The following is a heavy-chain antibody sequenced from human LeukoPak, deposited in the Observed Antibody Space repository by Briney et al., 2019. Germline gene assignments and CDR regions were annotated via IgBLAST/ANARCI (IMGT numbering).Heavy chain of an antibody. CDR1: GFTFSSYW. CDR2: IKDDGSET. V-gene: IGHV3-7*01. D-gene: IGHD3-16*02. Sequence: GGSPRLSCAASGFTFSSYWMSWVRQAPGKGLEWVANIKDDGSETRYVDSVKGRFTMSRDNAKNSLYLQMNSLRVKDTAVYYCVRDYLWGNYRSFDFWGQGTLVTVSS. CDR3: VRDYLWGNYRSFDF. J-gene: IGHJ4*02.